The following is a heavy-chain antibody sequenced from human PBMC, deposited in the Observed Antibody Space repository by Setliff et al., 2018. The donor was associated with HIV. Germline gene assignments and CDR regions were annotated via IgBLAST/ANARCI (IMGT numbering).Heavy chain of an antibody. J-gene: IGHJ4*02. V-gene: IGHV4-59*01. CDR2: IYYSGST. D-gene: IGHD3-10*01. CDR1: GGSISGSH. Sequence: EPLSLTCAVSGGSISGSHWNWIRQSPGGGLEWIGYIYYSGSTNYNPSFKRRVTISIDKSRESFSLTLTSVTAADTAMYYCTKGRLGQADYWGQGIRVTVSS. CDR3: TKGRLGQADY.